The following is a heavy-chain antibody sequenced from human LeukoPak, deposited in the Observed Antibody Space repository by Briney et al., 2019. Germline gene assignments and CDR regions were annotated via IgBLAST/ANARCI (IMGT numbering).Heavy chain of an antibody. CDR1: GYSIGSGYY. CDR2: IYHSGST. J-gene: IGHJ4*02. CDR3: ARGRLARGHYFDY. Sequence: SETLSLTCAVSGYSIGSGYYWAWIRQPPGKGLEWIGSIYHSGSTYYNPSLKSRVTISVDTSKNQFSLKLSSVTAADTAVYYCARGRLARGHYFDYWGQGTLVTVSS. V-gene: IGHV4-38-2*01. D-gene: IGHD3-10*01.